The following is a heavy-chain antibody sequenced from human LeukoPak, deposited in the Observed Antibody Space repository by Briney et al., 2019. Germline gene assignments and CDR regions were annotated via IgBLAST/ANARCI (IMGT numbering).Heavy chain of an antibody. CDR1: GYTFTSYA. V-gene: IGHV7-4-1*02. CDR2: INTNTANP. J-gene: IGHJ4*02. Sequence: ASVKVSCKASGYTFTSYAMNWVRQSTGQALEWMGWINTNTANPTYTQGFTGRFVFSLDTSVTTAYLQISSLKAEDTAIYYCARHIYAYGGGDCSSNCFDYWGQGTLVTVSS. D-gene: IGHD2-21*02. CDR3: ARHIYAYGGGDCSSNCFDY.